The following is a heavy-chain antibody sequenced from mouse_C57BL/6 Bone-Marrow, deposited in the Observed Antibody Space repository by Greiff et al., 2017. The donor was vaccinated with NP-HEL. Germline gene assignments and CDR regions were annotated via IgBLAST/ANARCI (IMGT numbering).Heavy chain of an antibody. CDR1: GFTFSDYY. Sequence: EVQLVESGGGLVQPGGSLKLSCAASGFTFSDYYMYWVRQTPEKRLEWVAYISNGGGSTYYPDTVKGRFTISRDNAKNTLYLQMSRLKSEDTAMYYCARHDYGLYYAMDYWGQGTSVTVSS. V-gene: IGHV5-12*01. CDR2: ISNGGGST. CDR3: ARHDYGLYYAMDY. J-gene: IGHJ4*01. D-gene: IGHD1-1*01.